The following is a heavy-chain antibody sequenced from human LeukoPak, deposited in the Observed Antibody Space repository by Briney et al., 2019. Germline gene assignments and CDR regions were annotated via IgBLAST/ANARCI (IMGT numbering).Heavy chain of an antibody. D-gene: IGHD5-18*01. CDR2: INPNSGGT. V-gene: IGHV1-2*02. CDR3: ARGRLRQPEHWFDP. CDR1: GYTFTGYY. Sequence: ASVKVSCKASGYTFTGYYMHWVRQAPGQGLEWMGWINPNSGGTNYAQKFQGRVTMTRDTSISAAYMELSRLRSGDTAVYDCARGRLRQPEHWFDPWGQGTLVTVS. J-gene: IGHJ5*02.